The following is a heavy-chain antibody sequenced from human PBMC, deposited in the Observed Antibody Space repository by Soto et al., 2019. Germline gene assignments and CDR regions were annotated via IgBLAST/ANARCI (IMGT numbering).Heavy chain of an antibody. CDR1: GFTFSDHY. CDR2: SRNKTKGYTT. J-gene: IGHJ4*02. V-gene: IGHV3-72*01. D-gene: IGHD2-15*01. CDR3: ARVIVVVAGTTHHYYFDY. Sequence: GGSLRISCAGSGFTFSDHYMDWVRQAPGKGLEWVGRSRNKTKGYTTEYAASVKGRFTMSRDESKSSLYLQMNSLKIEDTAVYYCARVIVVVAGTTHHYYFDYWGQGTLVTVSS.